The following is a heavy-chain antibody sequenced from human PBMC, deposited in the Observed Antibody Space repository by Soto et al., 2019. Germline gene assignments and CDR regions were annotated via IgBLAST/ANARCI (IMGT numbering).Heavy chain of an antibody. CDR2: INHTGGT. Sequence: SSETLSLTCAVYGGSVNGFYWNWIRQPPGKGLEWIGEINHTGGTHYNPSLKSRVTMSVDTSKNQFSLRLSSVTAADTAIYYCATRITVFGLLIPPFDPWGQGTQVTVSS. J-gene: IGHJ5*02. CDR3: ATRITVFGLLIPPFDP. V-gene: IGHV4-34*01. CDR1: GGSVNGFY. D-gene: IGHD3-3*01.